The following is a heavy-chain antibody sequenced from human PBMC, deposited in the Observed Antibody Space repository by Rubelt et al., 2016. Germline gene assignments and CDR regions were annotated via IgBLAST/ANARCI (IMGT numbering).Heavy chain of an antibody. CDR1: GYTFTSYA. J-gene: IGHJ4*02. CDR3: ARVIAAAGRDGNYFDY. Sequence: QVQLVQSGSELKKPGASVKVSCKASGYTFTSYAMNWVRQAPGQGLEWMGWINTNTGNPTYAQGFPGRVVFSLDTSVSTAYLQISSLKAEDTAVYYCARVIAAAGRDGNYFDYWGQGTLVTVSS. V-gene: IGHV7-4-1*02. CDR2: INTNTGNP. D-gene: IGHD6-13*01.